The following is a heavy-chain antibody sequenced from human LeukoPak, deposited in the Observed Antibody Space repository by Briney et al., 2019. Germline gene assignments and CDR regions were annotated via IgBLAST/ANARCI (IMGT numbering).Heavy chain of an antibody. D-gene: IGHD3-16*01. CDR2: INHSGST. J-gene: IGHJ4*02. CDR1: GGSFSGYY. Sequence: SSETLSLTCAVYGGSFSGYYWSWIRQPPGKGLEWIGEINHSGSTNYNPSLKSRVTISVDTSKNQFSLKLSSVTAADTAVYYCARPPARGTYDFDYWCQGTLVTVSS. CDR3: ARPPARGTYDFDY. V-gene: IGHV4-34*01.